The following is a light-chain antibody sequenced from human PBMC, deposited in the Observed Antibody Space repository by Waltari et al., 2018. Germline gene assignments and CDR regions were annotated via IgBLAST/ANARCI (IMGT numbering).Light chain of an antibody. Sequence: DIVMTQSPDSLAVSLGERATINCKSSQSVLYSSNNKTYLAWYQQKPGQPPRLLIYCASTRESGVPGRFSGSGSGADFTLTISSLQAEDVAVYYCQQYVTTPITFGQGTRLEIK. J-gene: IGKJ5*01. CDR2: CAS. V-gene: IGKV4-1*01. CDR1: QSVLYSSNNKTY. CDR3: QQYVTTPIT.